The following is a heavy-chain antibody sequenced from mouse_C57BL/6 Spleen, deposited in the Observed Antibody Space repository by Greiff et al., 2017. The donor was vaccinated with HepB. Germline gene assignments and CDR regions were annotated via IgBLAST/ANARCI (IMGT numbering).Heavy chain of an antibody. CDR3: ARSDYSSAMDY. CDR2: IHPNSGST. V-gene: IGHV1-64*01. CDR1: GYTFTSYW. Sequence: VQLQQPGAELVKPGASVKLSCKASGYTFTSYWMHWVKQRPGQGLEWIGMIHPNSGSTNYNEKFKSKATLTVDKSSSTAYMQLSSLTSEDSAVYYCARSDYSSAMDYWGQGTSVTVSS. D-gene: IGHD2-12*01. J-gene: IGHJ4*01.